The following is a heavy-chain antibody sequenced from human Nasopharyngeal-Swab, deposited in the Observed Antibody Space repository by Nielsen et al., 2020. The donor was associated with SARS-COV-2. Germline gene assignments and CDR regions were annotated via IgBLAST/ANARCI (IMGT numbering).Heavy chain of an antibody. CDR2: INPNSGGT. J-gene: IGHJ4*02. CDR3: ARALGYCSGGSCYPFGY. CDR1: GYTFTGYY. V-gene: IGHV1-2*02. D-gene: IGHD2-15*01. Sequence: ASVKVSCKASGYTFTGYYMHWVRQAPGQGLEWMGWINPNSGGTNYAQKFQGRVTMTRDTSISTAYMELSRLRSDDTAVYYCARALGYCSGGSCYPFGYRGQGTLVTVSS.